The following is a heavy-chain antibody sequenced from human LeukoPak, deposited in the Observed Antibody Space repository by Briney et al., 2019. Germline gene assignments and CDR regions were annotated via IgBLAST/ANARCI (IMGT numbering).Heavy chain of an antibody. CDR2: IYYSGST. CDR3: ARGSFTVTNGAFDI. CDR1: GGSISSGGYY. V-gene: IGHV4-31*03. J-gene: IGHJ3*02. Sequence: SQTLSLTCTVSGGSISSGGYYWSWIRQHPGKGLEWIGYIYYSGSTYYNPSLKSRVTISVDTSKNQFSLKLSSVTAADTAVYYCARGSFTVTNGAFDIWGQGTMVTVSS. D-gene: IGHD4-17*01.